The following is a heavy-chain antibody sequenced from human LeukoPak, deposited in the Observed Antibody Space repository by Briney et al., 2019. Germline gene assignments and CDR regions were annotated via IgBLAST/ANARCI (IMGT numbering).Heavy chain of an antibody. D-gene: IGHD2-2*03. V-gene: IGHV4-59*01. J-gene: IGHJ6*03. CDR1: GGSISSYY. Sequence: SETLSLTCTVSGGSISSYYWSWLRQPPGKGLEWIGYIYYSGSTNYNPSLKSRVTISVDTSKNQFSLKLSSVTAADTAVYYCARVDIVVVPAARYYYYYMGVWGKVTTVTVSS. CDR2: IYYSGST. CDR3: ARVDIVVVPAARYYYYYMGV.